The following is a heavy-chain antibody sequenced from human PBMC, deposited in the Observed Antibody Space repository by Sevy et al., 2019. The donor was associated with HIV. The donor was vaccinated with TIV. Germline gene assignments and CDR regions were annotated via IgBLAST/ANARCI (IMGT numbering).Heavy chain of an antibody. CDR2: INPNNGDT. J-gene: IGHJ5*02. V-gene: IGHV1-2*02. CDR3: ARATLIATTDAKRPYDP. CDR1: GYTFTGYY. Sequence: ASVKVSCKASGYTFTGYYMHWLRQAPGQGLEWLGWINPNNGDTHYAQKFQDRVTMTRDTSISTAYMELSRLTSDDTAVYYCARATLIATTDAKRPYDPWGQGTLVTVSS. D-gene: IGHD6-13*01.